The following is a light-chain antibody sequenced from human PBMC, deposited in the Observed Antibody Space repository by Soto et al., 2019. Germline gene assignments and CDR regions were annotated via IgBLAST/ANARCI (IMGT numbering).Light chain of an antibody. J-gene: IGKJ4*01. V-gene: IGKV1-39*01. CDR1: QTISSW. Sequence: DIQMTQSPSTLSGSVGDRVTITCRASQTISSWLAWYRQKPGKAPKLLIYAASSLQSGVPSRFSGSGSETEFTLSISSLQPEDFATYFCQQIYSAPLTFGGGTKVEIK. CDR2: AAS. CDR3: QQIYSAPLT.